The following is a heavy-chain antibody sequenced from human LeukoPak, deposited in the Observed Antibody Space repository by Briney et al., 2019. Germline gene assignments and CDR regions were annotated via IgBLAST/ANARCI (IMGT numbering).Heavy chain of an antibody. CDR3: ARTATYYDFWSGYLGRSDRDNWFDP. V-gene: IGHV1-46*01. CDR2: INPSGGST. Sequence: GASVKVSCKASGYTFTSYSIHWVRQAPGQGLEWMGMINPSGGSTTYAQKFQGRVTMTRDTSTSTAYMELSRLRSDDTAVYYCARTATYYDFWSGYLGRSDRDNWFDPWGQGTLDTVSS. J-gene: IGHJ5*02. CDR1: GYTFTSYS. D-gene: IGHD3-3*01.